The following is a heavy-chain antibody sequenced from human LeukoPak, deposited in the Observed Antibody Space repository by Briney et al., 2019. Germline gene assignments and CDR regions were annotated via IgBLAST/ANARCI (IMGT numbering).Heavy chain of an antibody. D-gene: IGHD3-9*01. V-gene: IGHV4-39*07. Sequence: SETLSLTCTVSGGSISSSSYYWGWIRQPSGKGLEWIGSIYYSVSTYDNPSLKSRVTISVDTSKNQFSLKLSSVTAADTAVYYCASSYTDILTGFLEFDIWGQGTMVTVSS. CDR3: ASSYTDILTGFLEFDI. J-gene: IGHJ3*02. CDR2: IYYSVST. CDR1: GGSISSSSYY.